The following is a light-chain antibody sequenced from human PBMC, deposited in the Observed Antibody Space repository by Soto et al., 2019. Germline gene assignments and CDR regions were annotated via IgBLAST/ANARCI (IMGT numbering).Light chain of an antibody. CDR1: QSVGSW. CDR2: DGT. J-gene: IGKJ1*01. V-gene: IGKV1-5*01. CDR3: QQYESHSEV. Sequence: DIQLTQSPSTLSASVGDRVSITCWASQSVGSWLAWHQKKPGKAPKLLIFDGTYLESGVPSRFSGSGSGTEFTLTINDLQPDDSATYYCQQYESHSEVFGQGTKVEVK.